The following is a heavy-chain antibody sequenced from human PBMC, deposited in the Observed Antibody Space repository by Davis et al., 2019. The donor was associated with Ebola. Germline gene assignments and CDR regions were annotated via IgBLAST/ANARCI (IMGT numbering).Heavy chain of an antibody. CDR3: AREVGPTHFDY. CDR1: GFTFSSYG. J-gene: IGHJ4*02. Sequence: GESLKISCAASGFTFSSYGMHWVRQAPGKGLEWVAVIWYDGSNKYYADSVKGRFTISRDNAKNSLYLQMNSLRAEDTAVYFCAREVGPTHFDYWGQGTLVTVSS. V-gene: IGHV3-33*01. D-gene: IGHD1-26*01. CDR2: IWYDGSNK.